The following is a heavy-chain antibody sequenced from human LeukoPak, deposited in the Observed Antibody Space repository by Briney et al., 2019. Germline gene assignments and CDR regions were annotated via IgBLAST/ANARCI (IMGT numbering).Heavy chain of an antibody. CDR3: ARQERYRSSISCLDP. D-gene: IGHD2-2*01. V-gene: IGHV3-21*01. CDR1: GFTFSSYS. Sequence: GGSLRLSCAASGFTFSSYSMNWVRQAPGKGLECVSSISSSSSYIYYADSVKGRFTISRDNAKNSLFLQMNSLRAEDTAIYYCARQERYRSSISCLDPWGQGTLVTVSS. CDR2: ISSSSSYI. J-gene: IGHJ5*02.